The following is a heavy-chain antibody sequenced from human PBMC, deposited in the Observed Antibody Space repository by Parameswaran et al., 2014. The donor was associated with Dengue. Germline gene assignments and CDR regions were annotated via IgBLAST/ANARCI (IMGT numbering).Heavy chain of an antibody. CDR2: IYWDDDK. V-gene: IGHV2-5*02. J-gene: IGHJ2*01. D-gene: IGHD5-18*01. CDR3: AHTTTRIQPLNWYFDL. Sequence: WIRQPPGKALEWLALIYWDDDKRYSPSLKSRLTITKDTSKNQVVLTMTNMDPVDTATYYCAHTTTRIQPLNWYFDLWGRGTLVTVSS.